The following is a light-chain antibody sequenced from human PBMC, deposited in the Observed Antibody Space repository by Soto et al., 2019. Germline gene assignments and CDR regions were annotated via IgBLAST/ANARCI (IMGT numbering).Light chain of an antibody. V-gene: IGKV1-5*03. J-gene: IGKJ1*01. CDR2: KAS. CDR1: QSITTW. Sequence: DIQMTQSPSTLSASVGDTVTITCRASQSITTWLAWYQQKPGKVPKLLIYKASSLESGVPSSFSGSGSGTEFTLTISSLQLDDFATYYCQQYNTYSTFGQGTKVESK. CDR3: QQYNTYST.